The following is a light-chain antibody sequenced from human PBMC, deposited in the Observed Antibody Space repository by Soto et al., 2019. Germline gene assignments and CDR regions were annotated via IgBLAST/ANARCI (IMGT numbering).Light chain of an antibody. J-gene: IGKJ1*01. V-gene: IGKV3-20*01. CDR2: GAS. CDR3: QQYGSSPPRT. Sequence: EIVMTQSPATLSLSPGGRATLSCRASQSISDTLAWYQQKPGQAPRLLIYGASTRATDVPDRFSGSGSGADFTLTISRLETEDFAAYYCQQYGSSPPRTFGQGTKVDIK. CDR1: QSISDT.